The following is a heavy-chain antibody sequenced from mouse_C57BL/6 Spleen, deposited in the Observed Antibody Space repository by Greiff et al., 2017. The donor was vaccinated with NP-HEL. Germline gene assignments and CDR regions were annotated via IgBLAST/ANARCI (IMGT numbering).Heavy chain of an antibody. Sequence: QVQLKQSGAELVRPGASVTLSCKASGYTFTDYEMHWVKQTPVHGLEWIGAIDPETGGTAYNQKFKGKAILTADKSSSTAYMELRSLTSEDSAVYYCTRGHYYGSSRFDDWGQGTTLTVSS. D-gene: IGHD1-1*01. J-gene: IGHJ2*01. V-gene: IGHV1-15*01. CDR1: GYTFTDYE. CDR2: IDPETGGT. CDR3: TRGHYYGSSRFDD.